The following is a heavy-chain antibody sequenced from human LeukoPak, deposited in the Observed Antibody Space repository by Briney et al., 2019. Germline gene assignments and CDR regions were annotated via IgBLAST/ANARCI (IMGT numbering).Heavy chain of an antibody. J-gene: IGHJ5*02. CDR2: ISAYNGNT. D-gene: IGHD3-10*01. CDR1: GYTFTSYG. Sequence: ASVKVSCKASGYTFTSYGISWVRQAPGQGLEWMGWISAYNGNTNYAQKLQGRVTTTTDTSTSTAYMELRSLRSDDTAVYYCARDVIFIRFGVIFDPWGQGTLVTVSS. CDR3: ARDVIFIRFGVIFDP. V-gene: IGHV1-18*04.